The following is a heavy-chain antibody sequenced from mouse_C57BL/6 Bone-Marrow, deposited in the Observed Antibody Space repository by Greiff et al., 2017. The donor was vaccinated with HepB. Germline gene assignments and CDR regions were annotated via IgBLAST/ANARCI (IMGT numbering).Heavy chain of an antibody. V-gene: IGHV1-55*01. CDR3: ARTVVAPAIGY. D-gene: IGHD1-1*01. J-gene: IGHJ4*01. Sequence: QVQLQQSGAELVKPGASVKMSCKASGYTFTSYWITWVKQRPGQGLEWIGDIYPGSGSTNYNEKFKSKATLTVDTSSSTAYMQLSSLTSEDSAVYCCARTVVAPAIGYWDQGTSVTVAS. CDR1: GYTFTSYW. CDR2: IYPGSGST.